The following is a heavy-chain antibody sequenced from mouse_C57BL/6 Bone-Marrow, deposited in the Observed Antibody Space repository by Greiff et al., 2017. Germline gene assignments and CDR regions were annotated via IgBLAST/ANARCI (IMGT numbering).Heavy chain of an antibody. Sequence: EVKLVESGGGLVKPGGSLRLSCAASGFTFSDYGMHWVRQAPEKGLEWVAYISSCSSTIYYADTVKGRFTISRDNAKNTLFLQMTSLRSEDTAMYYCAERGRSHFAYWGKGTLVTVSA. D-gene: IGHD4-1*01. CDR2: ISSCSSTI. CDR1: GFTFSDYG. CDR3: AERGRSHFAY. V-gene: IGHV5-17*01. J-gene: IGHJ3*01.